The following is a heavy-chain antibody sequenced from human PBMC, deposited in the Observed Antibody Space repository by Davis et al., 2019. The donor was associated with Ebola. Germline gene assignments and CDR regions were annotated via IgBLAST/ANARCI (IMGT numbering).Heavy chain of an antibody. CDR2: YYYTGST. CDR1: GASVSSGGYS. J-gene: IGHJ4*02. CDR3: ARGDSYYDPSGYYAGPEAPDH. Sequence: SETLSLTCVVSGASVSSGGYSWIWIRQPPGKGLEWIGYYYYTGSTYYNPSLKSRVTISVDTSKNQFSLKLTSVTAADTAVYYCARGDSYYDPSGYYAGPEAPDHWGQGTLVSVSS. V-gene: IGHV4-30-4*07. D-gene: IGHD3-22*01.